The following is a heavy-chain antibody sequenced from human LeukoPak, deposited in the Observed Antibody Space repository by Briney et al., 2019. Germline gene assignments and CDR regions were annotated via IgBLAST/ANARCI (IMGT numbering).Heavy chain of an antibody. CDR1: GFTFDDYA. D-gene: IGHD6-13*01. V-gene: IGHV3-9*01. CDR3: AKDRIAAGN. J-gene: IGHJ4*02. Sequence: GRSLRLSCAASGFTFDDYAMHWVRQAPGKGLEWASGISWNSGSIGYADSVKGRFTISRDNAKNSLYLQMNSLRAEDTALYYCAKDRIAAGNWGQGTLVTVSS. CDR2: ISWNSGSI.